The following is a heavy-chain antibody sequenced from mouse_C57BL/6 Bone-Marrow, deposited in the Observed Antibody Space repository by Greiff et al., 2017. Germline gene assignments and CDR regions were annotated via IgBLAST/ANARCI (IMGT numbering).Heavy chain of an antibody. V-gene: IGHV1-50*01. CDR2: IDPSDSYT. CDR3: ARAPSPFDY. Sequence: QVQLQQPGAELVKPGASVKLSCKASGYTFTSYWMQWVKQRPGQGLEWIGEIDPSDSYTTYNQKFKGKATLTVDTSSSTADMQLSSLTSEDSAVYDCARAPSPFDYWGQGTTLTVSS. CDR1: GYTFTSYW. J-gene: IGHJ2*01.